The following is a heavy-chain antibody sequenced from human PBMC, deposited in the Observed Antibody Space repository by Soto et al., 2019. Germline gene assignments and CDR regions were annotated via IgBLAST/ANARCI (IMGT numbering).Heavy chain of an antibody. CDR1: GGSISSGGYY. CDR2: IYYSGST. D-gene: IGHD2-21*02. CDR3: ARVCGGDCHYGMDV. Sequence: TLSLTCTVSGGSISSGGYYWSWIRQHPGKGLEWIGYIYYSGSTYYNPSLKSRVTISVDTSKNQFSLKLSSVTAADTAVYYCARVCGGDCHYGMDVWAKGPRSPSP. J-gene: IGHJ6*02. V-gene: IGHV4-31*03.